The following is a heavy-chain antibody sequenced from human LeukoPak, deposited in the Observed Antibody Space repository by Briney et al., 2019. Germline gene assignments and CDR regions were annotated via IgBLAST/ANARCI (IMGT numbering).Heavy chain of an antibody. Sequence: GGSLILSCPASGFTFTDYYMSWIRRAPGNGLEWISYMSWGVNSIYYAECVKGRFTIFRAKAKNASYLEMNVVTVDNTAVYYCARELQVVGTHGVSGLDVWGHGTAVTVSS. CDR2: MSWGVNSI. CDR1: GFTFTDYY. CDR3: ARELQVVGTHGVSGLDV. V-gene: IGHV3-11*01. J-gene: IGHJ6*01. D-gene: IGHD2-21*02.